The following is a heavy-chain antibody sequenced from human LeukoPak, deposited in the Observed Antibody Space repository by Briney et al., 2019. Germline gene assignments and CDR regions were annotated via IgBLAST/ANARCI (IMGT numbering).Heavy chain of an antibody. V-gene: IGHV3-21*01. Sequence: GGSLRLSCAASGFXFSSYSMNWVRQAPGKGLEWVSSISSSSSYIYYVDSVKGRFTISRDNAKNSLYLQMNSLRAEDTAVYYCARGPTEFDYWGQGTLVTVSS. J-gene: IGHJ4*02. CDR2: ISSSSSYI. CDR1: GFXFSSYS. D-gene: IGHD3-10*01. CDR3: ARGPTEFDY.